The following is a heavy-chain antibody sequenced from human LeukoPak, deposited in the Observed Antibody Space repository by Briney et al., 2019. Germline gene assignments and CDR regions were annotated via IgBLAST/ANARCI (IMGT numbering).Heavy chain of an antibody. V-gene: IGHV1-46*01. CDR3: ARGYYDLLTGHVVTYYFDY. Sequence: ASVKVSCKASGYTFTSYYMHWVRQAPGQGLEWMGILNPSGGSTRYAQKFQGRVTMTRDTSTSTVYMELSSLSSEDTAVYYCARGYYDLLTGHVVTYYFDYWGQGTLVTVSS. J-gene: IGHJ4*02. D-gene: IGHD3-9*01. CDR2: LNPSGGST. CDR1: GYTFTSYY.